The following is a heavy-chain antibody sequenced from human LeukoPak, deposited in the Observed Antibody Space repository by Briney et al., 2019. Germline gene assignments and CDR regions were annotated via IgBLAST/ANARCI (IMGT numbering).Heavy chain of an antibody. CDR3: ARHGYYDSSGYYGFDY. Sequence: SETLSLTCTVSGGSISSYYWSWIRQPPGKRLEWIGYSYYSGSTNYNPSLKSRVTISVDTSKNQFSLKLSSVTAADTAVYYCARHGYYDSSGYYGFDYWGLGTLVTVSS. V-gene: IGHV4-59*08. CDR1: GGSISSYY. J-gene: IGHJ4*02. CDR2: SYYSGST. D-gene: IGHD3-22*01.